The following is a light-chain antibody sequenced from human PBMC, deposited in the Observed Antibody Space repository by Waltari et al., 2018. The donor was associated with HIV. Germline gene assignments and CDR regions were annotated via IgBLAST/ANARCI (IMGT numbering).Light chain of an antibody. Sequence: QSALTQPASVSGSPGQSITIPCTGTSRDVGGYNYLSWYQQHPGKAPKLMIYEVSTRPTGVSNRFSGSKSGNTASLTISGLQAEDEANYYCSSYTSSITLVLFGGGTKLTVL. CDR1: SRDVGGYNY. J-gene: IGLJ2*01. CDR3: SSYTSSITLVL. V-gene: IGLV2-14*01. CDR2: EVS.